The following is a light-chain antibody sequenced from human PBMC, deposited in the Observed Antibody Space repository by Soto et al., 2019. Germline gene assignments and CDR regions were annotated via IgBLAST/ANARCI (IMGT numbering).Light chain of an antibody. J-gene: IGLJ2*01. Sequence: QSVLTQPASVSGSPGQSITISCTGTSSDIGAYNFVSWYQQHPGKAPKLMLYDVNIRPSGVSNRFSGSKSGNTASLTISGLQAEDGGDYYCTSWTTSTTMIFGGGTKLTVL. V-gene: IGLV2-14*03. CDR3: TSWTTSTTMI. CDR2: DVN. CDR1: SSDIGAYNF.